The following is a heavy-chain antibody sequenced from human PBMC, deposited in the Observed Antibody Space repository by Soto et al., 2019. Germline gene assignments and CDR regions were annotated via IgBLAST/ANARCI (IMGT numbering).Heavy chain of an antibody. D-gene: IGHD4-4*01. CDR1: GFTFSSYE. CDR2: ISSSGSTI. V-gene: IGHV3-48*03. CDR3: ARDSGYSNPHY. Sequence: GGSLRLSCAASGFTFSSYEMNWVRQAPGKGLKWVSYISSSGSTIYYADSVKGRFTISRDNSKNTLYLQMNSLRAEDTAVYYCARDSGYSNPHYWGQGTLVTVSS. J-gene: IGHJ4*02.